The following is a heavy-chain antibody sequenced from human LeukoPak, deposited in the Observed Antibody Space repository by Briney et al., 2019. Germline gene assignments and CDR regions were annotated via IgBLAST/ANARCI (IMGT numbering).Heavy chain of an antibody. CDR2: IYYSGSN. Sequence: PSETLSLTCTVSGGSISSYYWSWIRQPPGKGLEWIGYIYYSGSNNYNPSLKSRVTISVDTSKNQFSLKLSSVTAADTAVYYCARDLYYYGSGSYHYFDYWGQGTLVTVSS. J-gene: IGHJ4*02. CDR1: GGSISSYY. D-gene: IGHD3-10*01. CDR3: ARDLYYYGSGSYHYFDY. V-gene: IGHV4-59*12.